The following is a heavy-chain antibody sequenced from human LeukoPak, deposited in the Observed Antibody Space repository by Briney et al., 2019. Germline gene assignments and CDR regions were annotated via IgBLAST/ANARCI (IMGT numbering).Heavy chain of an antibody. D-gene: IGHD2-2*01. CDR1: GGSISGYY. V-gene: IGHV4-59*01. J-gene: IGHJ4*02. CDR3: ARSGLIEYATPWGPFDY. CDR2: IYYSGST. Sequence: SETLSLTCTVSGGSISGYYWSWIRQPPGKGLEWIGYIYYSGSTNYNPSLKSRVTISVDTSKNHFSLRLNSVTAADTAVYYCARSGLIEYATPWGPFDYWGQGTLVTVSS.